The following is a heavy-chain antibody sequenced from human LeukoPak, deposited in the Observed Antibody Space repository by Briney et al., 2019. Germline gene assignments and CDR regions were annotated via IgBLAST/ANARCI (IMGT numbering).Heavy chain of an antibody. J-gene: IGHJ3*02. CDR2: ISYDGSNK. D-gene: IGHD3-10*01. Sequence: PGGSLRLSCAASGFAFSSYAMHWVRQAPGKGLEWVAVISYDGSNKYYADSVKGRFTISRDNSKITLYLQMNSLRAEDTAVYYCARDVYDSGRGAFDILGQGTMVTVSS. V-gene: IGHV3-30-3*01. CDR1: GFAFSSYA. CDR3: ARDVYDSGRGAFDI.